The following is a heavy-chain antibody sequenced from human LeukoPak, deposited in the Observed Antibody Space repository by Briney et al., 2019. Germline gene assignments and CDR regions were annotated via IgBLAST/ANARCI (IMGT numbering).Heavy chain of an antibody. V-gene: IGHV1-2*02. Sequence: ASVKVSCKASGYIFTGYYIHWVRQAPGQGLEWMGWINPHSGGTNYAQKFQGRVTMTRDTSISTAYMELSRLRSDDTAVYYCARDRDYYDSIGYYYEGGSLDYWGQGTLVTVSS. D-gene: IGHD3-22*01. CDR1: GYIFTGYY. CDR2: INPHSGGT. J-gene: IGHJ4*02. CDR3: ARDRDYYDSIGYYYEGGSLDY.